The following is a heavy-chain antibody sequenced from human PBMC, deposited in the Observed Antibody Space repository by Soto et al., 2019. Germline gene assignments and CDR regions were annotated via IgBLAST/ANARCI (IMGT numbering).Heavy chain of an antibody. J-gene: IGHJ4*02. CDR2: ISFSGAT. CDR3: ARHRRDGYKRYFAF. Sequence: SETLSLTFPVTGFSYTSYFWSWIRRTPGKGLDWIGSISFSGATYSNPSLKGRAALSVDTSENHLPLTLNSVTSADTAVYFCARHRRDGYKRYFAFWGQGNQVTVSS. V-gene: IGHV4-59*01. CDR1: GFSYTSYF. D-gene: IGHD3-9*01.